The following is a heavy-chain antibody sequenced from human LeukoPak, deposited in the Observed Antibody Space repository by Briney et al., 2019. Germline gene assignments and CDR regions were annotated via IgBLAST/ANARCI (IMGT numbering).Heavy chain of an antibody. J-gene: IGHJ4*02. CDR3: ARDGLGCSSTSCPFDY. Sequence: ASVKVSCKASGYTFTSYGISWVRQAPGQGVEWMGWISAYNGNTNYAQKLQGRATMTTDTSTSTAYMELRSLRSDDTAVYYCARDGLGCSSTSCPFDYWGQGTLVTVSS. CDR1: GYTFTSYG. D-gene: IGHD2-2*01. CDR2: ISAYNGNT. V-gene: IGHV1-18*01.